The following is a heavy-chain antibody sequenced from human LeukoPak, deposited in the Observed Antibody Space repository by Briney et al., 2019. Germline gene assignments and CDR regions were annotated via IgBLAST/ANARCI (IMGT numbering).Heavy chain of an antibody. J-gene: IGHJ4*02. V-gene: IGHV1-69*13. D-gene: IGHD4-23*01. CDR3: ARGWLAETAVVTPYNY. Sequence: ASVKVSCKASGYTFTSYGISWVRQAPGQGLEWMGGIIPIFGTANYAEKFQGRVTITADESTSTAYMELSSLRSEDAAVYYCARGWLAETAVVTPYNYWGQGTLVTVSS. CDR1: GYTFTSYG. CDR2: IIPIFGTA.